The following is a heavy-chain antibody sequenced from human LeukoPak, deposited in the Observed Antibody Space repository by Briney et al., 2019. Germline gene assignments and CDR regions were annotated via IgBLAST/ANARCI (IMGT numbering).Heavy chain of an antibody. D-gene: IGHD3-22*01. CDR1: GGSISSYY. J-gene: IGHJ4*02. V-gene: IGHV4-59*01. CDR2: IYYSGST. Sequence: PSETLSLTXTVSGGSISSYYWSWIRQPPGKGLEWIGSIYYSGSTIYNPSLKSRVTISVDTSKNQFSLNLSSVTAADTAVYYCARGHYYDTSGDYWGQGTLVTVSS. CDR3: ARGHYYDTSGDY.